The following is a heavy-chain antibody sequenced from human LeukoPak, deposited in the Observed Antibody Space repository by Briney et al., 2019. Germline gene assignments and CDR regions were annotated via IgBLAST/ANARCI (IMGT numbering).Heavy chain of an antibody. V-gene: IGHV3-21*01. CDR1: GFTFSSYS. D-gene: IGHD3-16*01. CDR3: ARGWASEAFDY. J-gene: IGHJ4*02. Sequence: GGSLRLSCAASGFTFSSYSMNWVRQAPGRGLEWVSSISSSSSYIYYADSVKGRFSISRDNAKNSLYLQMDSLRAEDTAVYYCARGWASEAFDYWGRGTLVTVSS. CDR2: ISSSSSYI.